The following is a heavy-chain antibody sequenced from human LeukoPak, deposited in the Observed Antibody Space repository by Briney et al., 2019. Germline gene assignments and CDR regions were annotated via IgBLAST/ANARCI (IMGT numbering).Heavy chain of an antibody. D-gene: IGHD6-13*01. V-gene: IGHV3-33*06. J-gene: IGHJ4*02. CDR3: AKVAQYTASTGTGLDY. Sequence: GRSLRLSCAASGFIFSNYGMHWVRQAPGKGLDWVAVIWYDGSYKYYADSVKGRFTISRDNSKNTLYLQMNSLRAEDTAIYYCAKVAQYTASTGTGLDYWGQGTLVTVSS. CDR1: GFIFSNYG. CDR2: IWYDGSYK.